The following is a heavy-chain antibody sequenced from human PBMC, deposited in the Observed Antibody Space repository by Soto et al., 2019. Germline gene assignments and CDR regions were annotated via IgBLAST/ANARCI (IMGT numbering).Heavy chain of an antibody. J-gene: IGHJ5*02. V-gene: IGHV4-59*01. CDR2: IYYSGST. D-gene: IGHD6-6*01. CDR1: GGSISSYY. CDR3: ARESSSSSSRLLNWFDP. Sequence: SETLSLTCTVSGGSISSYYWSWIRQPPGKGLEWIGYIYYSGSTNYNPSLKSRVTISVDTSKNQFSLKLSSVTAADTAVYYCARESSSSSSRLLNWFDPWGQGTLVTVSS.